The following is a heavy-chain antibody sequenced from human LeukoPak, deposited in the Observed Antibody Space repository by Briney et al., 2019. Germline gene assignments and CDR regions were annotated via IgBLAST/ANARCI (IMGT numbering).Heavy chain of an antibody. Sequence: PGGSLRLSCAASGYSFTAYGMGWVRQAPGKGPEWVAAISFNTHYPDSVKGRFTISRDNSKNTLYLQMNNLRAEDTAVYYCVKGHTGYYFTIDSWGQGTLVTVSS. J-gene: IGHJ4*02. CDR2: ISFNT. CDR3: VKGHTGYYFTIDS. D-gene: IGHD5-12*01. CDR1: GYSFTAYG. V-gene: IGHV3-23*01.